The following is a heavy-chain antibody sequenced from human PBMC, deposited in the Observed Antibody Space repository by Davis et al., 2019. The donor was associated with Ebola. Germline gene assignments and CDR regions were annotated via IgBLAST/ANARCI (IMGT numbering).Heavy chain of an antibody. Sequence: AASVKVSCKASGYTFTSYGISWVRQAPGQGLEWMGWISAYNGNTNYAQKLQGRVTMTTDTSTSTAYMELRSLRSDDTAVYYCTSRIGVADAPYYYYYGMDVWGQGTTVTVSS. CDR1: GYTFTSYG. V-gene: IGHV1-18*01. J-gene: IGHJ6*02. CDR2: ISAYNGNT. D-gene: IGHD1-14*01. CDR3: TSRIGVADAPYYYYYGMDV.